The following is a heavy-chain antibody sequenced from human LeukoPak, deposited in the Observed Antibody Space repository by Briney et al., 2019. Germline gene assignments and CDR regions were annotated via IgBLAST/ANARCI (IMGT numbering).Heavy chain of an antibody. V-gene: IGHV1-2*02. CDR2: INPDSGDT. D-gene: IGHD3-9*01. Sequence: ASVKVSCKASGYIFTAYYLHWVRQAPGQGLEWMGWINPDSGDTKFAQKFQGRVSMTRDTSISTAYMELSGLRSDDTAYYFCARVQYYNILTGSFQYWGQGTLVTVSS. J-gene: IGHJ4*02. CDR1: GYIFTAYY. CDR3: ARVQYYNILTGSFQY.